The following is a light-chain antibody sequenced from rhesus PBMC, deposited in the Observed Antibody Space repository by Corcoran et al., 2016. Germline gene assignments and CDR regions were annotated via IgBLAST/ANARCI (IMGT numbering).Light chain of an antibody. V-gene: IGKV1-22*01. CDR1: QGIGTW. CDR2: EAS. CDR3: QQYSSRPLT. Sequence: DIQMTQSPSSLSASVGDIVTITCRASQGIGTWLAWYQQKPGKAPNLLNEEASSLESGGPSRFSGGGSGTDFTLTISSLQSEDVATYYCQQYSSRPLTFGGGTKVELK. J-gene: IGKJ4*01.